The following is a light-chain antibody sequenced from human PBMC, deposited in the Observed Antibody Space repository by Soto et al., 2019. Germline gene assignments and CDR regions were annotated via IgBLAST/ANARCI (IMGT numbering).Light chain of an antibody. CDR2: EVS. CDR1: SSDIGGYNY. J-gene: IGLJ1*01. V-gene: IGLV2-14*01. CDR3: SSYTGSSTLEV. Sequence: QSVLTQPASVSGSPGQSITISCTGTSSDIGGYNYVSWYQQHPGKAPRLIIYEVSNRPSGVSNHFSGSKSGNTASLTISGLKTEHEADYYCSSYTGSSTLEVFGPGTQGTVL.